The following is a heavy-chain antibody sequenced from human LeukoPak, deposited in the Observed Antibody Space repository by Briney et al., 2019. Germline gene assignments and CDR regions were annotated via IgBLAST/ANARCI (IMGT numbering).Heavy chain of an antibody. CDR2: IYYSGST. CDR1: GGSISGYY. V-gene: IGHV4-59*01. Sequence: SETLSLTCTVSGGSISGYYWTWIRQPPGKGLERIGYIYYSGSTNYNPSLKSRVTISVDTSKNQFSLQLSSLTAADTAVYYCARDVGGNYQNWFDPWGQGTLVTVSS. CDR3: ARDVGGNYQNWFDP. J-gene: IGHJ5*02. D-gene: IGHD1-26*01.